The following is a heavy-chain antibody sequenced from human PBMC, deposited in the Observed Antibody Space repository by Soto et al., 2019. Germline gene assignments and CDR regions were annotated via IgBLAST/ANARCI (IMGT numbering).Heavy chain of an antibody. CDR3: ARGGYYDSSGARNYHYYGMDV. D-gene: IGHD3-22*01. J-gene: IGHJ6*02. CDR1: GYSFSSYG. V-gene: IGHV1-18*01. CDR2: ISPYNDDT. Sequence: GASVKVSCKASGYSFSSYGITWVRQALGQGLEWLGWISPYNDDTKYAQRLQGRVTMTTDTSTRTAYMDIRGLRSDDTAIYYCARGGYYDSSGARNYHYYGMDVWGQGTTVTVSS.